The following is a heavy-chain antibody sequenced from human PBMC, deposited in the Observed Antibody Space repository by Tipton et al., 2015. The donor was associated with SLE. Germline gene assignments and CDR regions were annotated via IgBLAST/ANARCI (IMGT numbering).Heavy chain of an antibody. Sequence: TPSLTCAVYGGSFSGYYWSWIRQPPGKGLEWIGEINHSGSTNYNPSLKSRVTISVDTSKNQFSLKLSSVTAADTAVYYCASRPSSSWYNYYYYYYMDVWGKGTTVTVSS. CDR2: INHSGST. V-gene: IGHV4-34*01. CDR3: ASRPSSSWYNYYYYYYMDV. CDR1: GGSFSGYY. D-gene: IGHD6-13*01. J-gene: IGHJ6*03.